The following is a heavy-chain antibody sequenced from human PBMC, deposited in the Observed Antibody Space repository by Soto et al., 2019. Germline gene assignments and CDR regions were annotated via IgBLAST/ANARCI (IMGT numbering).Heavy chain of an antibody. V-gene: IGHV4-39*01. CDR1: GGSISSSSYY. D-gene: IGHD6-25*01. CDR3: ARRRGHSWFDP. CDR2: IYYSGST. J-gene: IGHJ5*02. Sequence: SETLSLTCTVSGGSISSSSYYWGWIRQPPGKGLEWIGSIYYSGSTYYNPSLKSRVTISVDTSKNQFSLKLSSVTAADTAAYYCARRRGHSWFDPWGQGTLVTVSS.